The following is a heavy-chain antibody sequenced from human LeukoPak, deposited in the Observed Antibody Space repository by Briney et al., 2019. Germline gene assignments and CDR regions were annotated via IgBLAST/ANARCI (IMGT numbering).Heavy chain of an antibody. Sequence: SETAYLTCTVSGGSISSYYWSWIRQPPGKGLEWIGFIYGSGGTNYNPSLKSRVTMSADTSKNQVSLKLSSVTAADTAVYYCAREDRRNWKQYFDNWGQGTLVTVSS. D-gene: IGHD1-1*01. CDR1: GGSISSYY. CDR2: IYGSGGT. J-gene: IGHJ4*02. CDR3: AREDRRNWKQYFDN. V-gene: IGHV4-59*01.